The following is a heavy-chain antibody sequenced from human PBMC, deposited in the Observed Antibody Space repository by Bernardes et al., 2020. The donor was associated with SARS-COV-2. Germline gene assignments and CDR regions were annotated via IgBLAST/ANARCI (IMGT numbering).Heavy chain of an antibody. D-gene: IGHD3-10*01. V-gene: IGHV1-18*01. J-gene: IGHJ4*02. CDR2: ISAYNGNT. CDR3: ATAGRELLWFGEPLDY. Sequence: ASVKVSCKASGYTFTSYGISWVRQAPGQGLEWMGWISAYNGNTNYAQKLQGRVTMTTDTSTSTAYMELRSLRSDDTAVYYCATAGRELLWFGEPLDYWGQGTLVTVSS. CDR1: GYTFTSYG.